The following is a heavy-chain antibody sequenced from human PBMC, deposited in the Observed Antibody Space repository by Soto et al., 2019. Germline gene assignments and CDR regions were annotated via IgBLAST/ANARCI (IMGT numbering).Heavy chain of an antibody. CDR2: ISAGGNTK. CDR3: ATESGGERYAAYFDL. CDR1: GFTLSNIG. V-gene: IGHV3-30*03. D-gene: IGHD2-21*01. J-gene: IGHJ4*02. Sequence: QVQLVESGGGVVQPGTSLRLSCAASGFTLSNIGMQWVRQAPGKGLEWVAVISAGGNTKYYADSVKGRFTISRDNSKNTLFLQMNSRRTEDTAGYYCATESGGERYAAYFDLWGQGPLVTVAA.